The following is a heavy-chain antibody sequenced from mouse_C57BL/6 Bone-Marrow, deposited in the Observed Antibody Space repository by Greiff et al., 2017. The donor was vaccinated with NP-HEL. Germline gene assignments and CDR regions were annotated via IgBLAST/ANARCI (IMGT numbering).Heavy chain of an antibody. V-gene: IGHV1-19*01. Sequence: EVQLQQSGPVLVKPGASVKMSCKASGYTFTDYYMNWVKQSHGKSLEWIGVINPYNGGTSYNQKFKGKATLTVDKSSSTAYMELNSLTSEDSAVYDCAIIYYGNFRYAMEDWGQGTSVTVAS. J-gene: IGHJ4*01. CDR3: AIIYYGNFRYAMED. CDR2: INPYNGGT. CDR1: GYTFTDYY. D-gene: IGHD2-1*01.